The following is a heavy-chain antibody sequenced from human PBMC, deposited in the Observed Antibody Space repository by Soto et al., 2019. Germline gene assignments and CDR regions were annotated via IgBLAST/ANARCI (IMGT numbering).Heavy chain of an antibody. CDR2: TYYRSKWYN. V-gene: IGHV6-1*01. CDR1: GDSVSSNSAA. Sequence: SQTLSLTCAISGDSVSSNSAAWNWIRQSPSRGLEWLGRTYYRSKWYNDYAVSVKSRMTINPDTSKNHFSLQLNSVTPEDTAVYYCARSTGAGTYGYFTYWGQGTLVTVSS. J-gene: IGHJ4*02. CDR3: ARSTGAGTYGYFTY. D-gene: IGHD3-16*01.